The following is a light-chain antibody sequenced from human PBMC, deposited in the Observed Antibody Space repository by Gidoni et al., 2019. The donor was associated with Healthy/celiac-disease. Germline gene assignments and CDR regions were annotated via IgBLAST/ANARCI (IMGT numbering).Light chain of an antibody. CDR3: QQYGSSLLT. J-gene: IGKJ4*01. CDR1: QSVSSSY. Sequence: EIVLTQSPGTLSLSPGERATLSCRAIQSVSSSYLAWYQQKPGQAPRLLIYGASSRATGIPDMFSGSGSGTDFTLTISRLFPEDFAVYYCQQYGSSLLTFGGGTKVEIK. V-gene: IGKV3-20*01. CDR2: GAS.